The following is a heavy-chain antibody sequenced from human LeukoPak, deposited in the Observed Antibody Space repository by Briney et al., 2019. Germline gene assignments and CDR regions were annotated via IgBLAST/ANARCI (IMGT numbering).Heavy chain of an antibody. CDR3: VRANYFDY. J-gene: IGHJ4*02. Sequence: SETLSLTCAVSGGSVNGYYWTWMRQPPGKGLEWIGDIYYSGSTNYNPSLESRVTISIDTSKNHFYLKLRSVTAADTAVYFCVRANYFDYWGQGTLVTVSS. CDR1: GGSVNGYY. CDR2: IYYSGST. V-gene: IGHV4-59*02.